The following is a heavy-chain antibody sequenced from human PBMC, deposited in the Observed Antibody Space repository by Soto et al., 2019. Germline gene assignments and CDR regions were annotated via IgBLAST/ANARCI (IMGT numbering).Heavy chain of an antibody. CDR1: GFTFDDYT. D-gene: IGHD3-10*01. J-gene: IGHJ4*02. V-gene: IGHV3-43*01. Sequence: PGGSLRLSCAASGFTFDDYTMHWVRQAPGKGLEWVSLISWDGGSTYYADSVKGRFTISRDNSKNSLYLQMNSLRTEDTALYYCAKDREWFGPIDYWGQGSLVTFSS. CDR3: AKDREWFGPIDY. CDR2: ISWDGGST.